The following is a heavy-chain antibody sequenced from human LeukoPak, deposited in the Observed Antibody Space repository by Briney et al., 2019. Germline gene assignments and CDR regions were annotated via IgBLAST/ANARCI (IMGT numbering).Heavy chain of an antibody. CDR2: VYYTGST. J-gene: IGHJ4*02. CDR1: GASISDYY. CDR3: ARNRWLDF. V-gene: IGHV4-59*01. Sequence: SETLSLTCTVSGASISDYYWSWIRQPPGRGLEWIGYVYYTGSTNYNPSLRSRVTMSVDTSKNQFSLKLTSVAAADTAVYYFARNRWLDFWGQGTLVTVST. D-gene: IGHD5-24*01.